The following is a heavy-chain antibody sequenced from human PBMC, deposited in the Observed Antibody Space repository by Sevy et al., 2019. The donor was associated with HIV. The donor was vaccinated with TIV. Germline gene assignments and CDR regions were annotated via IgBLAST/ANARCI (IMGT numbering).Heavy chain of an antibody. D-gene: IGHD2-2*01. V-gene: IGHV3-21*01. J-gene: IGHJ4*02. Sequence: GGSLRLSCAASGFTFSTYTMNWVRQPPGKGLEWVSSISSGSSYIYYADSVKGRFTISRDNAKNSLYLQMNSLRAEDTAIYYCARDGGCTSTSCLLYFDYWGQGTPVTVSS. CDR2: ISSGSSYI. CDR1: GFTFSTYT. CDR3: ARDGGCTSTSCLLYFDY.